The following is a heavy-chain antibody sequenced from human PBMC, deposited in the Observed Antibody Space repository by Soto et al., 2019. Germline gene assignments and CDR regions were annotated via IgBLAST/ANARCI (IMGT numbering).Heavy chain of an antibody. D-gene: IGHD3-22*01. CDR1: GLTLSYHY. V-gene: IGHV3-72*01. CDR2: SRDKPQGYST. CDR3: VRATYFSDSSGYTRCLDY. J-gene: IGHJ4*02. Sequence: GGSLRLSCAGSGLTLSYHYIDWVRQAPGKGLEWVGRSRDKPQGYSTAYAASVKGRFTTSRDESKNSAYLQMNSLKTEDTAVYYCVRATYFSDSSGYTRCLDYWGQGTLVTVSS.